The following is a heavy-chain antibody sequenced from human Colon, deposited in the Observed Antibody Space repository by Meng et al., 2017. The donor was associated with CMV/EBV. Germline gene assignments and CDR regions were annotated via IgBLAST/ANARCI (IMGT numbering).Heavy chain of an antibody. J-gene: IGHJ4*02. Sequence: GESLKISCETSGFSFSSLAMSWVRQAPGKGLEWVSGISISGSTTYYADSVKGRFTSSRDNSKNTLSLQMESLRTEDTALYYCATDYGRDFRLSLDYWGRGTLVTVSS. CDR2: ISISGSTT. CDR3: ATDYGRDFRLSLDY. V-gene: IGHV3-23*01. CDR1: GFSFSSLA. D-gene: IGHD4-23*01.